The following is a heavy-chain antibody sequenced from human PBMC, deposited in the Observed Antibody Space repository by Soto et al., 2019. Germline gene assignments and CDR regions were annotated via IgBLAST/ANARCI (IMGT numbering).Heavy chain of an antibody. Sequence: GGSLRLSCAASGFTFSSYGMHWVRQAPGKGLEWVAVISYDGSNKYYADSVKGRFTISRDNSKNTLYLQMNSLRAEDTAVYYCAKSNMGNSGSAEHYYYYGMDVWGQGTTVTVSS. CDR1: GFTFSSYG. J-gene: IGHJ6*02. V-gene: IGHV3-30*18. CDR3: AKSNMGNSGSAEHYYYYGMDV. CDR2: ISYDGSNK. D-gene: IGHD3-10*01.